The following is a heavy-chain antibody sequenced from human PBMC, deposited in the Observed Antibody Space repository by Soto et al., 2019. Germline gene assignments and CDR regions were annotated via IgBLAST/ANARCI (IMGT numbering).Heavy chain of an antibody. D-gene: IGHD3-9*01. Sequence: QVQLVESGGGVVQPGRSLRLSCAASGFTFSSYGMHWVRQAPGKGLKWVAVIWYDGSNKYYADSVKGRFTISRDNSKNTLYLQMNSLRAEDTAVYYCARDVAWDDILTMYFDYWGQGTLVTVSS. V-gene: IGHV3-33*01. CDR3: ARDVAWDDILTMYFDY. CDR2: IWYDGSNK. CDR1: GFTFSSYG. J-gene: IGHJ4*02.